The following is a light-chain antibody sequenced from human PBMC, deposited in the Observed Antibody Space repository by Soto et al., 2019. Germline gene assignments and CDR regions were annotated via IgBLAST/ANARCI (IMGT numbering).Light chain of an antibody. CDR3: QQFGRYRT. CDR1: QSVSSSY. Sequence: EIVLTQSPGTLSLSPGERATLSCRASQSVSSSYLAWYQQKPGQDPRLLIYGASSRATGIPDRFSGSGSGTDFTLSISRLEPEDFAVYYCQQFGRYRTFGQGTKVDIK. CDR2: GAS. V-gene: IGKV3-20*01. J-gene: IGKJ1*01.